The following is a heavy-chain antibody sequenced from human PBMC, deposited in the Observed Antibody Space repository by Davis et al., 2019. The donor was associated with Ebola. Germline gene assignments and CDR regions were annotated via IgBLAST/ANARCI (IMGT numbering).Heavy chain of an antibody. D-gene: IGHD2/OR15-2a*01. CDR3: AKDTSNIWFDI. CDR2: ISWNSGIL. Sequence: GGSLRLSCAASGFTFDDYAMHWVRQAPGKGLEWVSGISWNSGILGYADSVKGRFTISRDNSKNTLYLQMNGLRVEDTAIYYCAKDTSNIWFDIWGQGTMVTVSS. J-gene: IGHJ3*02. CDR1: GFTFDDYA. V-gene: IGHV3-9*01.